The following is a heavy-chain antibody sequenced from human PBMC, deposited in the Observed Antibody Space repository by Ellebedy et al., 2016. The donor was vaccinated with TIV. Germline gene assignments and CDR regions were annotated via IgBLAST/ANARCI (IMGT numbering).Heavy chain of an antibody. CDR2: IKEDGSEK. D-gene: IGHD6-13*01. V-gene: IGHV3-7*01. J-gene: IGHJ4*02. CDR3: AREPGYNGIWSGGYFDY. Sequence: GGSLRLXXAASGFTFTSCWMSWVRQAPGKGLEWVANIKEDGSEKYYVDSVKGRFTISRDNAKNSLYLEMNSLRVEDTAVYFCAREPGYNGIWSGGYFDYWGQGSLVTVSS. CDR1: GFTFTSCW.